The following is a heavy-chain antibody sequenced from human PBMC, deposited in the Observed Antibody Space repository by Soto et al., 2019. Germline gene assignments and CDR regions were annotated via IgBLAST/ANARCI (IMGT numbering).Heavy chain of an antibody. J-gene: IGHJ6*02. V-gene: IGHV5-10-1*01. Sequence: EFLTMSFTGSGYSFNSYWISLVRQMPGKGLEWMGRIDPSDSYTNYSPSFQGNVTISADKSISTAYLQWSSLKASDTAMYYCARNYDFWSGYPHSCMDVWGQGTKVTVYS. D-gene: IGHD3-3*01. CDR3: ARNYDFWSGYPHSCMDV. CDR1: GYSFNSYW. CDR2: IDPSDSYT.